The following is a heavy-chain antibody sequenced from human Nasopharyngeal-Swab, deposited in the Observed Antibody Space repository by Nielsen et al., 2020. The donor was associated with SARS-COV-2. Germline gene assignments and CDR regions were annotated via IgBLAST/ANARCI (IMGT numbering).Heavy chain of an antibody. CDR1: GSTLTEIS. Sequence: ASVKVSCKVSGSTLTEISMHWVRQAHGRGLEWMGGFDPEDGETIYAQKFQGRVTMTEDTSIDTAYMELRSLRSEDPAVYYCAASQWGEYFDYWGQGTLVSVSS. J-gene: IGHJ4*02. CDR2: FDPEDGET. V-gene: IGHV1-24*01. D-gene: IGHD2-8*01. CDR3: AASQWGEYFDY.